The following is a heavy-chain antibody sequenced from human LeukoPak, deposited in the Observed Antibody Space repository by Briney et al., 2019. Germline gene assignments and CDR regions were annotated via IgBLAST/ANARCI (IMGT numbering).Heavy chain of an antibody. CDR3: ARPTSLAFDY. CDR1: GYSFSTYW. CDR2: IYPGDSET. V-gene: IGHV5-51*01. D-gene: IGHD1-1*01. J-gene: IGHJ4*02. Sequence: GEPLKISCKGSGYSFSTYWIAWVRQLPGKGLEWMGIIYPGDSETRDSPSFEGQVTISADKSISTAYLQWNGLKASDTAMYYCARPTSLAFDYWGQGTQVTVSS.